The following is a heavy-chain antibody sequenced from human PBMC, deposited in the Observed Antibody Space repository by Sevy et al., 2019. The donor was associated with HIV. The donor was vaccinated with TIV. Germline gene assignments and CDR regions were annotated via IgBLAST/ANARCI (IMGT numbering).Heavy chain of an antibody. CDR3: ARGTLGSGRHD. D-gene: IGHD3-10*01. J-gene: IGHJ4*02. V-gene: IGHV4-34*01. CDR1: GGSFSGYY. Sequence: SETLSLTCAVYGGSFSGYYWSWIRQPPGKGLEWIGEINHSGSTNYNPSLKSRVTISVDTSKNQFSLKLSSVTAADTAVYYCARGTLGSGRHDWGQGTLVTVSS. CDR2: INHSGST.